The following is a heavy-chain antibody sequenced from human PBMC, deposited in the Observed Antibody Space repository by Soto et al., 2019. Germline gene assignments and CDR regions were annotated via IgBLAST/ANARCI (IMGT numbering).Heavy chain of an antibody. CDR1: GTNYW. J-gene: IGHJ4*02. V-gene: IGHV5-51*03. CDR3: ARGYYSFWSGHLDY. Sequence: GESLKISCRTSGTNYWIAWVRQRPGKGLEWLGIIYPGDSDTRYSPSFQGQVTISADKSINTTYLRGSTLKASDSGIYFCARGYYSFWSGHLDYWGQGTMVTVSS. D-gene: IGHD3-3*01. CDR2: IYPGDSDT.